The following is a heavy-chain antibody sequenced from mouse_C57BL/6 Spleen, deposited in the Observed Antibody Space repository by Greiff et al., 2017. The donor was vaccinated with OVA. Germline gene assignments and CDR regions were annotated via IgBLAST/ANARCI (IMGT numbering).Heavy chain of an antibody. CDR2: INPNNGGT. V-gene: IGHV1-18*01. CDR3: ARGGPAQARYYAMDY. J-gene: IGHJ4*01. CDR1: GYTFTDYN. D-gene: IGHD3-2*02. Sequence: VQLKESGPELVKPGASVKIPCKASGYTFTDYNMDWVKQSHGKSLEWIGDINPNNGGTIYNQKFKGKATLTVDKSSSTAYMELRSLTSEDTAVYYCARGGPAQARYYAMDYWGQGTSVTVSS.